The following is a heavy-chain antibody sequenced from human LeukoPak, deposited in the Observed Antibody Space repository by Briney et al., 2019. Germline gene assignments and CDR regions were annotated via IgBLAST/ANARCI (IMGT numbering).Heavy chain of an antibody. CDR3: ARAAKGLRITMVRGVIKYFDY. D-gene: IGHD3-10*01. V-gene: IGHV4-34*01. J-gene: IGHJ4*02. Sequence: SETLSLTCAVYGGSFSGYYWSWIRQPPGKGLEWIGEINHSGSTNYNPSLKSRVTISVDTSKNQFSLKLSSVTAADTAVYYCARAAKGLRITMVRGVIKYFDYWGQGTLVTVSS. CDR2: INHSGST. CDR1: GGSFSGYY.